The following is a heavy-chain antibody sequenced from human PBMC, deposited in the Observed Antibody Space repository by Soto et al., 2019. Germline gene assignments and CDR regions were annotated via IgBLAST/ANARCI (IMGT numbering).Heavy chain of an antibody. D-gene: IGHD5-18*01. CDR2: ISGNSGSL. CDR3: AKDRYSSSAYYYYVMDG. Sequence: EVQLVESGGGLVQPGRSLRLSCAASGFIFDDYVMHWVRQAPGKGLEWVSVISGNSGSLGYADSVKGRFTISRDNAKNSLYLQLNSLRAQDTALYYCAKDRYSSSAYYYYVMDGWGQGTTVTVSS. V-gene: IGHV3-9*01. CDR1: GFIFDDYV. J-gene: IGHJ6*02.